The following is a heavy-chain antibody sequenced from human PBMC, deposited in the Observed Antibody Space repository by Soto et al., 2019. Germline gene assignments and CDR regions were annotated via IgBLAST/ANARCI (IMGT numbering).Heavy chain of an antibody. CDR3: GRGSGYTIVRGVMSYGIDV. CDR2: ISYDGSNK. Sequence: GWSMRLSCAASGFTFSSYAMHWVRQAPGKGLEWVAVISYDGSNKYYADSVKGRFTISRDNSKNTLYLQMNSLRAEDTAVYYCGRGSGYTIVRGVMSYGIDVCSQGTTVTV. J-gene: IGHJ6*02. D-gene: IGHD3-10*01. CDR1: GFTFSSYA. V-gene: IGHV3-30-3*01.